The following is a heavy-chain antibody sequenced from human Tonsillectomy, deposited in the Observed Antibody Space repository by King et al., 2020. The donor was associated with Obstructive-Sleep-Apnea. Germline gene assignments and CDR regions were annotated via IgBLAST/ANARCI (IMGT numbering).Heavy chain of an antibody. CDR3: ARAGIAVAGPGSGYYYYGMDV. D-gene: IGHD6-19*01. V-gene: IGHV7-4-1*02. Sequence: VQLVESGSELKKPGASVKVSCKASGYTFTSYAMNWVRQAPGQGLEWMGWINTNTGNSTYAQGFTGRFVFSLDTSVSTAYLQISSLKAEDTAGYYCARAGIAVAGPGSGYYYYGMDVWGQGTTVTVSS. CDR2: INTNTGNS. CDR1: GYTFTSYA. J-gene: IGHJ6*02.